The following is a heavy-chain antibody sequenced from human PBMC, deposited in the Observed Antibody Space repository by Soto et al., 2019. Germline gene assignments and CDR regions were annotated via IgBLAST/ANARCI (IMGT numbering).Heavy chain of an antibody. CDR2: IYHSGSI. Sequence: TLSLTCAVSGGSISSGGYSWSWIRQPPGKGLEWIGYIYHSGSIYYNPSLKSRVTISVDRSKNQFSLKLSSVTAAVTAVYYCARIPSPWGQRTLVTVS. J-gene: IGHJ5*02. CDR1: GGSISSGGYS. V-gene: IGHV4-30-2*01. CDR3: ARIPSP.